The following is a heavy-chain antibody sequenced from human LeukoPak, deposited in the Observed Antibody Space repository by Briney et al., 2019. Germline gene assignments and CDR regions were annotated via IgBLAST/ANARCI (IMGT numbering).Heavy chain of an antibody. J-gene: IGHJ4*02. CDR1: GYTFTSYD. D-gene: IGHD3-22*01. V-gene: IGHV1-8*01. CDR3: ARGFFQYYYDSSGYQGDY. Sequence: GASVRVSCKASGYTFTSYDINGVRQATGQGLEWMGWMNPNSGNTGYAQKFQGRVTMTRNTSISTAYMELSSLRSEDTAVYYCARGFFQYYYDSSGYQGDYWGQGTLVTVSS. CDR2: MNPNSGNT.